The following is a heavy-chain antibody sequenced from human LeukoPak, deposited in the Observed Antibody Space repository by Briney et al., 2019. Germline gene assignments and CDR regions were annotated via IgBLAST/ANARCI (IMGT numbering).Heavy chain of an antibody. Sequence: PGGSLRLSCSASGFTFSTYFMHWARQAPGKGLEYVSAISSNGGSTYYADSVKGRFTISRDNSKNTLYLQMSSLRAEDTAVYHCVKDDSYYYDSSGYPHWGQGTLVTVSS. CDR1: GFTFSTYF. V-gene: IGHV3-64D*09. CDR2: ISSNGGST. CDR3: VKDDSYYYDSSGYPH. J-gene: IGHJ4*02. D-gene: IGHD3-22*01.